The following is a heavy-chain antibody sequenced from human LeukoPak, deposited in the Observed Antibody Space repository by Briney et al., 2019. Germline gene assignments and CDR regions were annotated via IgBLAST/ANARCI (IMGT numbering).Heavy chain of an antibody. J-gene: IGHJ4*02. CDR3: AKEYCTNDLCYFFDY. V-gene: IGHV3-23*01. CDR2: MSGSSGGT. D-gene: IGHD2-8*01. Sequence: GGSLRLSCAASGFTFSSYAMSWVRQAPGKGLEWVSAMSGSSGGTYYADSVKGRFTIFRDNSKNTLYLQMTRLRAEDTAVYYCAKEYCTNDLCYFFDYWGQGTLVSVSS. CDR1: GFTFSSYA.